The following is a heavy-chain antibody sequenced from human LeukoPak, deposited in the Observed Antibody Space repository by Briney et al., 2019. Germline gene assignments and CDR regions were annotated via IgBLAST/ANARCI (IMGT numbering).Heavy chain of an antibody. J-gene: IGHJ4*02. CDR3: ALGGYSSGWQIDY. D-gene: IGHD6-19*01. CDR2: INPNSGGT. Sequence: ASVKVSCKASGYTFTGHYMHWVRQAPGQGLEWMGWINPNSGGTNYAQKFQGRATMTRDTSISTAYMELSRLRSDDTAVYYCALGGYSSGWQIDYWGQGTLVTVSS. V-gene: IGHV1-2*02. CDR1: GYTFTGHY.